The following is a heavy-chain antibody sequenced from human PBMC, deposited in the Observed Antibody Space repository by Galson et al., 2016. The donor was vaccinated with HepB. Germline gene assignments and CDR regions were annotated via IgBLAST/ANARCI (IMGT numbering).Heavy chain of an antibody. Sequence: SVKASCKASGHTSSTYGLSWVRQAPGQGLEWMGWISAFNGHTNYAQNLQGRVSITMDTSTNTVYMELRSLRSDDTAVYYCARESPRGYCSGDDCYSLYWGQGTLVTVSS. CDR2: ISAFNGHT. CDR1: GHTSSTYG. V-gene: IGHV1-18*01. CDR3: ARESPRGYCSGDDCYSLY. J-gene: IGHJ4*02. D-gene: IGHD2-15*01.